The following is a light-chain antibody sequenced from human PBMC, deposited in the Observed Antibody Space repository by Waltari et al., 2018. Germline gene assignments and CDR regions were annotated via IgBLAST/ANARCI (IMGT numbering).Light chain of an antibody. V-gene: IGKV2-28*01. CDR2: EVS. CDR3: MQALQFPWT. J-gene: IGKJ1*01. CDR1: QRLVHKIGKTF. Sequence: VMTQTPLFLPVSPPPPASISCSSRQRLVHKIGKTFLYWYHQKAGQSPQLLIYEVSKRATGVPDRFSGSGSDTDFSLKISRVEAEDVGLYFCMQALQFPWTFGQGTRVEIK.